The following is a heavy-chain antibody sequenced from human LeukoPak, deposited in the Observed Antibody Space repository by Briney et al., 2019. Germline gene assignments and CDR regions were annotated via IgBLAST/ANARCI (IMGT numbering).Heavy chain of an antibody. CDR1: GFTFSSYA. J-gene: IGHJ4*02. CDR3: ARDGGYFDRLAYFFDY. D-gene: IGHD3-9*01. CDR2: ISYVRTNK. Sequence: GGSLRLSCAASGFTFSSYAMHWVRQAPGKGLEWVAVISYVRTNKYYADSVKGRFTISRDNSKNTLYLQMNSLRVEDTAVYYCARDGGYFDRLAYFFDYWGQGALVPVSS. V-gene: IGHV3-30*04.